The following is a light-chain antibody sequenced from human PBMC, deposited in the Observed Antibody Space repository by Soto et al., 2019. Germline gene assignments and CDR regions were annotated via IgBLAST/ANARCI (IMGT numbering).Light chain of an antibody. CDR3: QQRSNWPLT. Sequence: ELVLTQSPATLSLSPGERATLSCRASQSVSSYLAWYQQKPGQAPRLLIYDASHRATGIPARFSGSGSGTDFTLTISSLEPEDFAVYYCQQRSNWPLTFGGGTKVDIK. CDR1: QSVSSY. CDR2: DAS. V-gene: IGKV3-11*01. J-gene: IGKJ4*01.